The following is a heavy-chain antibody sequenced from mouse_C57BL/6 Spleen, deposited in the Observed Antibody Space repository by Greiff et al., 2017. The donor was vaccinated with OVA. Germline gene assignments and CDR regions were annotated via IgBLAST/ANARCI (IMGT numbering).Heavy chain of an antibody. V-gene: IGHV5-17*01. Sequence: EVQLQQSGGGLVKPGGPLKLTCAASGFTFSDYGMHWVRQAPEKGLEWVAYISSGSSTIYYADTVKGRFTISRDNAKNTLFLQMTSLRSEDTAMYYCAREYDGSRGAMDYWGQGTSVTVSS. CDR3: AREYDGSRGAMDY. J-gene: IGHJ4*01. CDR1: GFTFSDYG. D-gene: IGHD1-1*01. CDR2: ISSGSSTI.